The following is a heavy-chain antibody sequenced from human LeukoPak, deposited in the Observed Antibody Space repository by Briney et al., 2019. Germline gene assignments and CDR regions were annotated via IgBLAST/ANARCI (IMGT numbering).Heavy chain of an antibody. J-gene: IGHJ5*02. CDR1: GGTFSSYA. CDR3: ARVGDRTLGRYYDILTGYFDP. D-gene: IGHD3-9*01. CDR2: IIPIFGTA. V-gene: IGHV1-69*13. Sequence: SVKVSCKASGGTFSSYAISWVRQAPGQGLEWMGRIIPIFGTANYAQKFQGRVTITADESTSTAYMELSSLRSEDTAVYYCARVGDRTLGRYYDILTGYFDPWGQGTLVTVSS.